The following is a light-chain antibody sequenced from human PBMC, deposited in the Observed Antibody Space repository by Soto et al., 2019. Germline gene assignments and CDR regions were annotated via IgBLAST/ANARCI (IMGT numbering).Light chain of an antibody. V-gene: IGLV1-44*01. J-gene: IGLJ2*01. CDR2: SNT. CDR1: SSNIGSHI. CDR3: AAWDDSLNGVV. Sequence: QLVLTQPPSASGTPGQTIAISCSGGSSNIGSHIVNWYQQLPGTAPRLLIYSNTQRPSGVPDRFSGSKSGTSASLAITGLQSDSEGDYYCAAWDDSLNGVVFGGGTQLAVL.